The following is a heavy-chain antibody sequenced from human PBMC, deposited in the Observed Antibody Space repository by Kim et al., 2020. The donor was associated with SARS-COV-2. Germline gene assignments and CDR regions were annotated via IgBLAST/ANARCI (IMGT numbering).Heavy chain of an antibody. D-gene: IGHD5-12*01. CDR3: ARGTSGYDLEFRGGSDAFDI. V-gene: IGHV4-31*03. J-gene: IGHJ3*02. CDR2: IYYSGST. Sequence: SETLSLTCTVSGGSISSGGYYWSWIRQHPGKGLEWIGYIYYSGSTYYNPSLKSRVTISVDTSKNQFSLKLSSVTAADTAVYYCARGTSGYDLEFRGGSDAFDIWGQGTMVTVSS. CDR1: GGSISSGGYY.